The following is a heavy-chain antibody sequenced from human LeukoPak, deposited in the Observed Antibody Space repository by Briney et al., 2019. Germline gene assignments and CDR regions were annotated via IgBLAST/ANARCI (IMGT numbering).Heavy chain of an antibody. CDR1: GFIFSSYG. Sequence: GGSLRLSCAASGFIFSSYGMHWVRQAPGKGLEWVAVISYDGSNKYYADPVKGRFTISRDNSKNTLYLQMNSLRAEDTAVYYCARFLAAGTGNYWGQGTLVTVSS. D-gene: IGHD6-13*01. CDR3: ARFLAAGTGNY. J-gene: IGHJ4*02. CDR2: ISYDGSNK. V-gene: IGHV3-30*03.